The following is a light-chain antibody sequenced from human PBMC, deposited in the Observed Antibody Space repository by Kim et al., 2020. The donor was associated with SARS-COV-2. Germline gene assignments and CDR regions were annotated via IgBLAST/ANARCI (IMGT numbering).Light chain of an antibody. J-gene: IGLJ2*01. CDR2: ATG. CDR3: LLSYSDSRV. CDR1: TVPVTSGHF. Sequence: PGGKCSLSCSSSTVPVTSGHFPSWFQQKPAQAPTTLIFATGNRHSWTPARFSGSLLGGKAALTLSAARPEDEADYYCLLSYSDSRVFGGGTQLTVL. V-gene: IGLV7-46*01.